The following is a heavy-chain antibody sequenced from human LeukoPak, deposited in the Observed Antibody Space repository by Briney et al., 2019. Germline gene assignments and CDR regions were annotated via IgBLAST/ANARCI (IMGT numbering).Heavy chain of an antibody. D-gene: IGHD3-10*01. Sequence: SETLSLTCAVSGASISSYYWSWIRQPPGKGLEWIGYIYYSGSTNYNPSLESRVTISVDKSKNQFSLKLSSVTAADTAVYYCARLSYYYLDYWGQGTLVTVSS. V-gene: IGHV4-59*01. CDR2: IYYSGST. J-gene: IGHJ4*02. CDR1: GASISSYY. CDR3: ARLSYYYLDY.